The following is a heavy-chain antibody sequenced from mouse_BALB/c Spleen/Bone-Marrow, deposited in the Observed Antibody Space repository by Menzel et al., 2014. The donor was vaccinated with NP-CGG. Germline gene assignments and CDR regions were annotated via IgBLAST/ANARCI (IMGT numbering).Heavy chain of an antibody. V-gene: IGHV1-77*01. CDR3: ARGYYGSSYYFDY. Sequence: VQRVESGPELVKPGASVKMSCKASGYTFPDYVISWVKQRTGQGLEWIGEIYPGSGSTYYNEKFKGKATLTADKSSNTAYMQLSSLTSEDSAVYFCARGYYGSSYYFDYWGQGTTLTVSS. CDR2: IYPGSGST. CDR1: GYTFPDYV. J-gene: IGHJ2*01. D-gene: IGHD1-1*01.